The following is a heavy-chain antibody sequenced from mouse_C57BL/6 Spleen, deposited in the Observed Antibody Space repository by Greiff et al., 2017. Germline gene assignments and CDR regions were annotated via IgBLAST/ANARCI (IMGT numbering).Heavy chain of an antibody. J-gene: IGHJ1*03. CDR1: GFSLTSYA. Sequence: VKLVESGPGLVAPSQSLSITCTVSGFSLTSYAISWVRQPPGKGLEWLGVIWTGGGTNYNSALKSRLSISKDNSKSQVFLKMNSLQTDDTASYYCARGYYGTEPLYFDVWGTGTTVTVSS. CDR2: IWTGGGT. D-gene: IGHD1-1*01. V-gene: IGHV2-9-1*01. CDR3: ARGYYGTEPLYFDV.